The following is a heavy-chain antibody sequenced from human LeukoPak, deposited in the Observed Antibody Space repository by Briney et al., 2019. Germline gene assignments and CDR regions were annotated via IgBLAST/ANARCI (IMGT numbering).Heavy chain of an antibody. Sequence: GGSLRLSCAASGFTFSSYAMSWVRQAPGKGLEWVSAISGSGGSTYYADSVKGRFTISRDNSKNTLYLQMNSLRAEDTAVCYCAEESGAAWYDNYGMDVWGQGTTVTVSS. CDR3: AEESGAAWYDNYGMDV. CDR1: GFTFSSYA. V-gene: IGHV3-23*01. D-gene: IGHD6-13*01. J-gene: IGHJ6*02. CDR2: ISGSGGST.